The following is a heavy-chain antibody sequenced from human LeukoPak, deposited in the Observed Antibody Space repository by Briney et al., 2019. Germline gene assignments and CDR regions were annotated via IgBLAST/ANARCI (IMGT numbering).Heavy chain of an antibody. V-gene: IGHV4-59*01. CDR1: GGSISSYY. CDR2: IYYSGST. CDR3: ASHYGSGKYNWFDP. D-gene: IGHD3-10*01. J-gene: IGHJ5*02. Sequence: SETLSLTCTVSGGSISSYYWSWIRQPPGKGLEWIGYIYYSGSTNYNPSLKSRVTISVDTSKNQFSLKLSSVTAADTAVYYCASHYGSGKYNWFDPWGQGTLVTVSS.